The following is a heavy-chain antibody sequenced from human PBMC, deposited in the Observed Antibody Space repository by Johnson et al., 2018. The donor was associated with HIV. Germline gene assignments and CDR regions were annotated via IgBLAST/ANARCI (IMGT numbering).Heavy chain of an antibody. CDR2: VSYHGSNK. V-gene: IGHV3-30-3*01. CDR3: ARERYGSQAIDGFDI. D-gene: IGHD2-15*01. J-gene: IGHJ3*02. Sequence: QVQLVESGGGVVQPGRSLRLSCAASGFTFRSYAMHWVLQTPGKGLEWVAVVSYHGSNKYYADSVKVRFTISRDNSKNTLYMQMNSLRAEDTAVYYCARERYGSQAIDGFDIWGQGTMVTVSS. CDR1: GFTFRSYA.